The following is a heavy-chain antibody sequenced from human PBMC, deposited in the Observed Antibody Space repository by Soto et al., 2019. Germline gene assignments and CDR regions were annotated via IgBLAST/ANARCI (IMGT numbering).Heavy chain of an antibody. V-gene: IGHV4-34*01. CDR2: INHSGST. D-gene: IGHD2-15*01. CDR1: GGSFSGYY. Sequence: QVQLQQWGAGLLEPSETLSLTCAVYGGSFSGYYWSWIRQPPGKGLEWIGEINHSGSTNYNPSLKSRVTISVDTSKNQFSLKLSSVTAADTAVYYCARGTAVVAAPFDYWGQGTLVTVSS. CDR3: ARGTAVVAAPFDY. J-gene: IGHJ4*02.